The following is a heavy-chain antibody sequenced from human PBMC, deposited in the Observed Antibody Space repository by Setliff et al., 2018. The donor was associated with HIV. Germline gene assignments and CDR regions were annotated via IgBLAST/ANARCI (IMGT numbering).Heavy chain of an antibody. CDR3: ARGLRYGWYGYYYYMDV. Sequence: PSETLSLTCIVSGGSIGSYYWSWIRQSPGKGLEWIGYVYYTGSTNYNPSLKSRVTIGVDTSKNQFSLKLTSVTAADAAVYYCARGLRYGWYGYYYYMDVWGKGTTVTVSS. CDR2: VYYTGST. V-gene: IGHV4-59*08. CDR1: GGSIGSYY. J-gene: IGHJ6*03. D-gene: IGHD6-19*01.